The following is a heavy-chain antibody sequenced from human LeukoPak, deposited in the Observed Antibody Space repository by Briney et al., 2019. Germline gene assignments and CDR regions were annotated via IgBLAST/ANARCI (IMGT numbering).Heavy chain of an antibody. CDR1: GYSFSSYW. CDR3: ARHYYGSGSSGQNDY. D-gene: IGHD3-10*01. J-gene: IGHJ4*02. CDR2: IYPGDSDT. V-gene: IGHV5-51*01. Sequence: GESLKISCKGSGYSFSSYWIAWVRQMPGKGLKWMGIIYPGDSDTRYSPSFQGQVTISADKSISTAYLQWSSLKASDTAMYYCARHYYGSGSSGQNDYWGQGTLVTVSS.